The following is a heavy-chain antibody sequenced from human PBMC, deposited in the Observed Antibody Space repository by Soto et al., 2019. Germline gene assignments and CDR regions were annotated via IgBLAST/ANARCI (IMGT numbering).Heavy chain of an antibody. J-gene: IGHJ4*02. CDR2: ISAYNGNT. Sequence: ASGKVSCKASGYTFTSYGISWVRQSPGQGLEWMGWISAYNGNTNYAQKLQGRVTMTTDTSTSTAYMELRSLRSDDTAVYYCARKYDFWTGYLDWGQGTLVPVSS. CDR1: GYTFTSYG. V-gene: IGHV1-18*01. CDR3: ARKYDFWTGYLD. D-gene: IGHD3-3*01.